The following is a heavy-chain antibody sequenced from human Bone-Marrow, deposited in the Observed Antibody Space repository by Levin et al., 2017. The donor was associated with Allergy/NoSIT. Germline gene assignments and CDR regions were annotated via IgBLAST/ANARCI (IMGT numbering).Heavy chain of an antibody. CDR1: GGTFSSHP. D-gene: IGHD3-22*01. CDR2: IIPIFGTP. CDR3: AIRGYDSDGWGAFDI. V-gene: IGHV1-69*13. Sequence: GASVKVSCMSSGGTFSSHPFSWVRQAPGQGLEWLGGIIPIFGTPNYAQKFQGRVTIIADESTGTAYMELSRLRSEDTALYFCAIRGYDSDGWGAFDIWGQGTMVTVSS. J-gene: IGHJ3*02.